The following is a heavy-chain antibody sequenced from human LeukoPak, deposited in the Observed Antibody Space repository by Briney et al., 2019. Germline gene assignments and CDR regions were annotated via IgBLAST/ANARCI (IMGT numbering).Heavy chain of an antibody. CDR1: GYTFPSYF. CDR2: IIPIFGTA. CDR3: ARSRLLRTHIDY. J-gene: IGHJ4*02. Sequence: ASVKVSCKASGYTFPSYFMHWVRQAPGQGLEWMGGIIPIFGTANYAQKFQGRVTITADESTSTAYMELSSLRSEDTAVYYCARSRLLRTHIDYWGQGTLVTVSS. V-gene: IGHV1-69*13. D-gene: IGHD2-15*01.